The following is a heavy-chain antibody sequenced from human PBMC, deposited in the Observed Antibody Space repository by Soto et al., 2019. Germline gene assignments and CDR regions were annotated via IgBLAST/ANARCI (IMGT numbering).Heavy chain of an antibody. J-gene: IGHJ4*02. CDR2: ISGSGGST. CDR3: AKDGTETVTTWKWIFDY. D-gene: IGHD4-17*01. V-gene: IGHV3-23*01. CDR1: GFTFSSYA. Sequence: EVQLLESGGGLVQPGGSLRLSCAASGFTFSSYAMSWVRQAPGKGLEWVSAISGSGGSTYYADSVKGRFTISRDNSKNTLYLQMNSLRAEDTAVYYCAKDGTETVTTWKWIFDYWGQGTLVTVSS.